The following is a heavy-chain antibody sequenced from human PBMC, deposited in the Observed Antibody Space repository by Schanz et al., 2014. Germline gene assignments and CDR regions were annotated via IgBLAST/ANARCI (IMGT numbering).Heavy chain of an antibody. CDR3: AREQTIFGVTYTDAYDV. Sequence: EVHLLESGGGLVEPGGSLRLSCATSGFSLDIFAVSWVRQAPGKGLEWIAFMSHSGGVIYYAESVRGRFFISRDNAKNSLYLQMKSLRVDDTAVYYCAREQTIFGVTYTDAYDVWGRGTMVTVSS. CDR2: MSHSGGVI. D-gene: IGHD3-3*01. CDR1: GFSLDIFA. J-gene: IGHJ3*01. V-gene: IGHV3-23*01.